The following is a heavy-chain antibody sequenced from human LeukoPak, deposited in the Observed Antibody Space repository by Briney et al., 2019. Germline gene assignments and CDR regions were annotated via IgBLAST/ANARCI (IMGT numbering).Heavy chain of an antibody. V-gene: IGHV3-21*01. J-gene: IGHJ4*02. D-gene: IGHD3-22*01. CDR3: ARDRDSSGYYYGRGGAFDY. CDR2: ISSSSSYI. Sequence: GGSLRLSCAASGFTFSSYSMNRVRQAPGKGLEWVSSISSSSSYIYYADSVKGRFTISRDNAKNSLYLQMNSLRAEDTAVYYCARDRDSSGYYYGRGGAFDYWGQGTLVTVSS. CDR1: GFTFSSYS.